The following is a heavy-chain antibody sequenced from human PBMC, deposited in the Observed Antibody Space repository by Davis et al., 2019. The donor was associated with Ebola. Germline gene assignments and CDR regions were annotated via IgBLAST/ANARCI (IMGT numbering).Heavy chain of an antibody. CDR1: GFTFSDYY. V-gene: IGHV3-11*06. D-gene: IGHD3-3*01. CDR3: ARIRFLEWSTRRGMDV. CDR2: ISSSSSYT. Sequence: GGSLRLSCAASGFTFSDYYMSWIRQAPGKGLEWVSYISSSSSYTNYADSVKGRFTISRDNAKNSLYLQMNSLRAEDTAVYYCARIRFLEWSTRRGMDVWGQGTTVTVSS. J-gene: IGHJ6*02.